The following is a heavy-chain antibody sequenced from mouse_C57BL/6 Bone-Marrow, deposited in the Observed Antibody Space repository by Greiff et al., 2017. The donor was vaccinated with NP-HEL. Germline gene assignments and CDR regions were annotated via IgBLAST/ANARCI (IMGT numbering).Heavy chain of an antibody. CDR1: EYEFPSHD. V-gene: IGHV5-2*01. CDR3: ARGGGYDEGFWYFDV. CDR2: INSDGGST. J-gene: IGHJ1*03. Sequence: EVQLKESGGGLVQPGESLKLSCESNEYEFPSHDMSWVRKTPEKRLELVAAINSDGGSTYYPDTMERRFIISRDNTKKTLYLQMSSLRSEDTALYYCARGGGYDEGFWYFDVWGTGTTVTVSS. D-gene: IGHD2-2*01.